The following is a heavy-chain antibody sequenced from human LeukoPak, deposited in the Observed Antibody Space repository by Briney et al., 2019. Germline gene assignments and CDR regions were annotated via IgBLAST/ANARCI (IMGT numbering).Heavy chain of an antibody. CDR1: GFTFTSSA. CDR2: ISGSGGST. Sequence: GGSLRLSCAASGFTFTSSAMNWVRQAPGKGLEWVSGISGSGGSTYYADSVKGRFTISRDNSENTVYLQMNSLGAEDTAVYYCARRGTSSSWAHFDYWGQGTLVTVSS. D-gene: IGHD6-13*01. V-gene: IGHV3-23*01. CDR3: ARRGTSSSWAHFDY. J-gene: IGHJ4*02.